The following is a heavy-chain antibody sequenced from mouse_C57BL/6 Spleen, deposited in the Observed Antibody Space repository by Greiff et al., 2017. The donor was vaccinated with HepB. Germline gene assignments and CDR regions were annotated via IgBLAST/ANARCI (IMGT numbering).Heavy chain of an antibody. D-gene: IGHD1-3*01. J-gene: IGHJ2*01. CDR3: ARSGKGYYFDY. CDR1: GYSFTGYY. Sequence: VQLQQSGPELVKPGASVKISCKASGYSFTGYYMNWVKQSPEKSLEWIGEINPSTGGTTYNQKFKAKATLTVDKSSSTAYMQLKSLTSEDSAVYYCARSGKGYYFDYWGQGTTLTVSS. V-gene: IGHV1-42*01. CDR2: INPSTGGT.